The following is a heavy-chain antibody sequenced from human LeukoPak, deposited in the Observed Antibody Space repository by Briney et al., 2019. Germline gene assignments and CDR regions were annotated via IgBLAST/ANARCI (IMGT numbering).Heavy chain of an antibody. CDR2: ITDSGDTT. V-gene: IGHV3-23*01. Sequence: QPGASLRLSCAASGFIFRNYAMSWVRQAPGKGLEWVSAITDSGDTTYYADSVKGRFTISRDNSKNTLYVEMNTLRAEDTAVYYCAKWGDYDILTGYYVSDFWGQGTLVTVSS. CDR3: AKWGDYDILTGYYVSDF. J-gene: IGHJ4*02. D-gene: IGHD3-9*01. CDR1: GFIFRNYA.